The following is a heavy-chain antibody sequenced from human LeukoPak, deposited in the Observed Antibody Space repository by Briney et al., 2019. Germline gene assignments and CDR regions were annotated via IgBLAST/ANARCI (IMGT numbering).Heavy chain of an antibody. CDR3: ARDFTPEWFDIH. CDR2: FPYGGSSK. J-gene: IGHJ4*02. Sequence: GGSLRLSCAASGFTFNNCTLHWVRQAPGKGLEWVAIFPYGGSSKYYADSVQGRFTISRDNSKNTVYLQMNSLRADDTAVYYCARDFTPEWFDIHWGQGTLVTVS. D-gene: IGHD3-3*01. V-gene: IGHV3-30-3*01. CDR1: GFTFNNCT.